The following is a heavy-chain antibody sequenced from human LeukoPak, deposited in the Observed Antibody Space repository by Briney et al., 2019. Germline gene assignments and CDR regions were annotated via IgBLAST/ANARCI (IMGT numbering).Heavy chain of an antibody. D-gene: IGHD1-26*01. CDR3: ARGGIVGSAFDC. CDR1: GYSFSSYW. J-gene: IGHJ4*02. V-gene: IGHV5-51*01. CDR2: IYPGDSDT. Sequence: GESLKISCQGSGYSFSSYWIGWVRQMPGKGLELMGIIYPGDSDTRYSPSFQGQVTISADNFISTAYLQWSSLKASNTAMYYCARGGIVGSAFDCWGQGTLVTVSS.